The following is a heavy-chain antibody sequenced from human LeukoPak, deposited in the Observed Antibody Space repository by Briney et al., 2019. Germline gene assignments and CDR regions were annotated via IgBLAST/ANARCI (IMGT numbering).Heavy chain of an antibody. CDR3: ARGQNDVLRFLEWLPGVYYYYGMDV. D-gene: IGHD3-3*01. CDR2: MNPNSGNA. CDR1: GYTFTSYD. Sequence: ASVKVSCKASGYTFTSYDINWVRQATGQGLEWMGWMNPNSGNAGYAQKFQCRVTMTRNTSISTAYMELSSLRSEDTAVYYCARGQNDVLRFLEWLPGVYYYYGMDVWGQGTTVTVSS. V-gene: IGHV1-8*01. J-gene: IGHJ6*02.